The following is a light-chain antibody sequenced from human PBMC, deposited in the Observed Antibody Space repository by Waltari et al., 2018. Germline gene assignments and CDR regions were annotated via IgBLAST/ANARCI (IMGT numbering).Light chain of an antibody. V-gene: IGKV1-39*01. J-gene: IGKJ1*01. CDR2: AAS. Sequence: DIQMTQSPSSLSASVGDRVTITCRASQTISTYLNWYQQKPGKAPKLLIYAASTLQSGVPSTFRGSGSGTDFTLTISSLRPEDFATYYCQQSYSTPRTFGQGTKVEIK. CDR1: QTISTY. CDR3: QQSYSTPRT.